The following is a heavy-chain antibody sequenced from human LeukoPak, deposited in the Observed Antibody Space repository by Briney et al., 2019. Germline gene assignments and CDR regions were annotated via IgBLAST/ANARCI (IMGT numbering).Heavy chain of an antibody. CDR1: GYSISSGSY. V-gene: IGHV4-38-2*02. J-gene: IGHJ6*03. Sequence: PSETLSLTCTVSGYSISSGSYWGWIRQPPGKGLEWVGSIYHSGSTYHNPSLKSRVTISVDTSKNQFSLRLTSVTAADTAVYYCARVYGGYDFNYYYYYMDVWGKGTTVTISS. CDR3: ARVYGGYDFNYYYYYMDV. CDR2: IYHSGST. D-gene: IGHD5-12*01.